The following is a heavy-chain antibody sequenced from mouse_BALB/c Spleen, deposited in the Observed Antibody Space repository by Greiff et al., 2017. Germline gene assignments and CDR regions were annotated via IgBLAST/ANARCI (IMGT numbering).Heavy chain of an antibody. Sequence: EVQGVESGGGLVQPGGSRKLSCAASGFTFSSFGMHWVRQAPEKGLEWVAYISSGSSTIYYADTVKGRFTISRDNPKNTLFLQMTSLRSEDTAMYYCARGGGTGYYAMDYWGQGTSVTVSS. J-gene: IGHJ4*01. CDR1: GFTFSSFG. CDR2: ISSGSSTI. V-gene: IGHV5-17*02. CDR3: ARGGGTGYYAMDY.